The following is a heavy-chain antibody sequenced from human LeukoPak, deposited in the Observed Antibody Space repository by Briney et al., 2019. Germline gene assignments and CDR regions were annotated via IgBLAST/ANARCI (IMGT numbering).Heavy chain of an antibody. CDR1: GGSISSSY. CDR2: VYSSGNT. Sequence: SETLSLTCTVSGGSISSSYWSWIRQPPGKGLEWIGYVYSSGNTNYNPSLKSRVTISVDTSKNQFSLELRSVTAADTAVYYCARGGRTYGTGWYSGYWGQGTLVTVSS. V-gene: IGHV4-59*01. D-gene: IGHD6-19*01. J-gene: IGHJ4*02. CDR3: ARGGRTYGTGWYSGY.